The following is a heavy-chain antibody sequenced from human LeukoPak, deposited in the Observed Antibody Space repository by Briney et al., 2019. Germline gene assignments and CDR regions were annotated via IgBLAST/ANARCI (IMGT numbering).Heavy chain of an antibody. CDR3: ARDPSNVPPNYDFWSGYSFYYYYYGMDV. CDR1: GFTFSSYS. Sequence: PGGSLRLSCAASGFTFSSYSMTWVRQAPGKGLEWVSSISSSSSYIYYADSVKGRFTISRDNAKNSLYLQMNSLRAEDTAVYYCARDPSNVPPNYDFWSGYSFYYYYYGMDVWGQGTTVTVSS. V-gene: IGHV3-21*01. J-gene: IGHJ6*02. D-gene: IGHD3-3*01. CDR2: ISSSSSYI.